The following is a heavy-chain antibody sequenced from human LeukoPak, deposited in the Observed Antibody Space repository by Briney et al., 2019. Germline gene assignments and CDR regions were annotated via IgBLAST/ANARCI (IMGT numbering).Heavy chain of an antibody. CDR2: IYYSGST. Sequence: PSETLSLTCTVSGGSISSYYWSWIRQPPGKGLEWIGYIYYSGSTNYNPSLKSRVTISVDTSKNQFSLQLSSVTAADTAVYYCARSGTVGAMPVWGQGTLVTVSS. V-gene: IGHV4-59*08. D-gene: IGHD1-26*01. J-gene: IGHJ4*02. CDR1: GGSISSYY. CDR3: ARSGTVGAMPV.